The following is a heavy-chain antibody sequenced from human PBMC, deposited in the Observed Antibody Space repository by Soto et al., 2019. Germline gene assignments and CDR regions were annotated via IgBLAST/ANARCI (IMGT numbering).Heavy chain of an antibody. CDR2: IYYSGST. D-gene: IGHD6-13*01. J-gene: IGHJ4*02. CDR1: GGSISSYY. V-gene: IGHV4-59*01. CDR3: ARDGYSSSWYYFDY. Sequence: SETLSLTCTVSGGSISSYYWSWIRQPPGKGLEWIGYIYYSGSTNYNPSLKSRVTISVDTSKNQFSLKLSSVTAADTAVYYCARDGYSSSWYYFDYWGQGTLVTVSS.